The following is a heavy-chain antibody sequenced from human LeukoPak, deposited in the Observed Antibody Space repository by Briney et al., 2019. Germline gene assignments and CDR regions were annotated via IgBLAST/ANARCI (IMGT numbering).Heavy chain of an antibody. Sequence: ASVKVSCKASGYTFTSYGISWVRQAPGQGLEWMGWISAYNDNTNYAQKLQGRVTTTTDTSTSTAYMELRSLRSDDTAVYYCAKNDTAMALGYRGQGTLVTVSS. V-gene: IGHV1-18*01. CDR1: GYTFTSYG. CDR2: ISAYNDNT. D-gene: IGHD5-18*01. J-gene: IGHJ4*02. CDR3: AKNDTAMALGY.